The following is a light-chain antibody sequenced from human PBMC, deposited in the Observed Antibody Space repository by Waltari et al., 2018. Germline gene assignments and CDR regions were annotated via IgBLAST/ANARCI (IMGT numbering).Light chain of an antibody. CDR3: CSYAGSYTFVI. CDR2: AVS. J-gene: IGLJ2*01. Sequence: QSALTQPRSVSGSPGQSVTISCPGTSRDVGGYNYVSWYQQHPGKAPKVMIYAVSKRPSGVPDRFSGSKSGNTASLTISGLQAEDEADYYCCSYAGSYTFVIFGGGTKLTVL. CDR1: SRDVGGYNY. V-gene: IGLV2-11*01.